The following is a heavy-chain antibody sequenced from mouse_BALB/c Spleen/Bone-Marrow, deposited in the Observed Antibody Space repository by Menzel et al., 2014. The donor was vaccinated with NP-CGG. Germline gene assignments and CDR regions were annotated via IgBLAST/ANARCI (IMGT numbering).Heavy chain of an antibody. CDR2: FDPFNGGT. CDR1: GYLFTSYY. D-gene: IGHD2-3*01. V-gene: IGHV1S135*01. J-gene: IGHJ4*01. CDR3: ARSYDGYPYAMNY. Sequence: VQLQQSGPELMKPGASVKISCKASGYLFTSYYMHWVKQSHGESLEWIGYFDPFNGGTSYNQKFKGKATLTVDKSSSTAYMHLSSLTSEDSAVYFCARSYDGYPYAMNYWGQGTPLALPS.